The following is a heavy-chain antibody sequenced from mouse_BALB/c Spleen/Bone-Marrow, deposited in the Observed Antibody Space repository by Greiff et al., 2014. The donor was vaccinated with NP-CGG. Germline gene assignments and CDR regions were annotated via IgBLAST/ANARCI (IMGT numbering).Heavy chain of an antibody. D-gene: IGHD1-1*02. CDR2: IDPANGNT. CDR1: GFNIKDTY. Sequence: VQLKQSGAELVKPGASVKLPCTASGFNIKDTYMHWVKQRPEQGLEWIGRIDPANGNTKNDPKFQGKATITADTSSNTSYLQLSSLTSEATAVYYCARAGGGRYFDVWGAGTTVTVSS. CDR3: ARAGGGRYFDV. V-gene: IGHV14-3*02. J-gene: IGHJ1*01.